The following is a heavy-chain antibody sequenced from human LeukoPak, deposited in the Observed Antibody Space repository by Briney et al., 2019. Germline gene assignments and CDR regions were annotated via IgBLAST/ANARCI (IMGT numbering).Heavy chain of an antibody. D-gene: IGHD3-22*01. Sequence: SETLSLTCAVYGGSFSGYYWSWIRQPPGKGLEWIGEINHSGSTNYNPSLKSRVTISVDTSKNQFSLKLSSVTAADTAVYYCAREKDDSSGYGAFDIWGQGTMVTVSS. CDR1: GGSFSGYY. V-gene: IGHV4-34*09. J-gene: IGHJ3*02. CDR3: AREKDDSSGYGAFDI. CDR2: INHSGST.